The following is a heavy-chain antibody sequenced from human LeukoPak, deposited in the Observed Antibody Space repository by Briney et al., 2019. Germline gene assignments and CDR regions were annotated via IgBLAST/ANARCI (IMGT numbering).Heavy chain of an antibody. V-gene: IGHV3-48*03. J-gene: IGHJ3*02. Sequence: GGSLRLSCAASGFTFSSYEMNWVRQAPGKGLEWVSYISSSGSTIYYADSVKGRFTISRDNAKNSLYLQMSSLRAEDTAVYYCARESGPGDAFDIWGQGTMVTVSS. CDR3: ARESGPGDAFDI. D-gene: IGHD7-27*01. CDR2: ISSSGSTI. CDR1: GFTFSSYE.